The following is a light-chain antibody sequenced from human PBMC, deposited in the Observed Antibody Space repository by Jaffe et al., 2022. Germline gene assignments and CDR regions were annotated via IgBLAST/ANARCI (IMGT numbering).Light chain of an antibody. J-gene: IGKJ3*01. Sequence: EIVLTQSPGTLSLSPGERATLSCRASQSVSSNYLAWYQQKPGQAPRLLVYGASSRATGIPDRFSGSGSGTDFTLTISRLEPEDFAVYFCQQYGNSSFTFGPGTKVDIK. CDR1: QSVSSNY. CDR2: GAS. V-gene: IGKV3-20*01. CDR3: QQYGNSSFT.